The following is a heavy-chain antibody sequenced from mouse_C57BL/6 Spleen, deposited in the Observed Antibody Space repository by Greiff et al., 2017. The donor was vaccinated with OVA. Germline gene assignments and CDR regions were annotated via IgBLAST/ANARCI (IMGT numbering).Heavy chain of an antibody. V-gene: IGHV1-50*01. D-gene: IGHD2-3*01. J-gene: IGHJ2*01. Sequence: QVQLKQPGAELVKPGASVKLSCKASGYTFTSYWMQWVKQRPGQGLEWIGEIDPSDSYTNSNQKFKGKATLTVDTSSSTAYMQLSSLTSEDSAVYYCARSRWLLPDYWGQGTTLTVSS. CDR3: ARSRWLLPDY. CDR1: GYTFTSYW. CDR2: IDPSDSYT.